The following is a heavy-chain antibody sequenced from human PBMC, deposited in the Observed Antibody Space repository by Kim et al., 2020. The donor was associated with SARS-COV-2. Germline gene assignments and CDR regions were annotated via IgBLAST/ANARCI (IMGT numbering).Heavy chain of an antibody. CDR2: MHITGIS. CDR3: AGLAHNYDDPDWLDP. D-gene: IGHD4-17*01. Sequence: SETLSLTCSVSGASISNYYWDWIRQPAGKGLEWIGRMHITGISAFNPSLQSRVSLSIDASKNQFSLRLTAMTAADAAIYYCAGLAHNYDDPDWLDPWGQGTLVTVSS. CDR1: GASISNYY. J-gene: IGHJ5*02. V-gene: IGHV4-4*07.